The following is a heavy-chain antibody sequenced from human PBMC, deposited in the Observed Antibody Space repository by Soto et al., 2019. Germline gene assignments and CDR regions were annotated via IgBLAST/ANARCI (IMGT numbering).Heavy chain of an antibody. CDR2: ISGSGATT. CDR3: AKDGGGDDYVGCWFDP. J-gene: IGHJ5*02. D-gene: IGHD2-21*02. Sequence: EVQLLESGGGLVQPGGSLRLSCAASGFTFSTYDLNWVRQAPGKGLEWVSSISGSGATTYYADSVTGRFTISRDSSKNTLYLQMNSLRAEAKAIYYCAKDGGGDDYVGCWFDPWGQGTLVTVSS. V-gene: IGHV3-23*01. CDR1: GFTFSTYD.